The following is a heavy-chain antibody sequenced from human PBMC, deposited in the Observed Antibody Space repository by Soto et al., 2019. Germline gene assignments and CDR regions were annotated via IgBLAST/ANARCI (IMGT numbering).Heavy chain of an antibody. D-gene: IGHD3-10*01. Sequence: QVQLVQSGAEVKKPGASVKVSCKASGYTFTSYGISWVRQAPGQGLEWMGWISAYNGNTNYAQKLQGRVTMTTDTSTSTAYMELRSLRSDDTAVYYCARERGPVVRGVIIRPNWFDPWGQGTLVTVSS. V-gene: IGHV1-18*04. CDR2: ISAYNGNT. CDR3: ARERGPVVRGVIIRPNWFDP. CDR1: GYTFTSYG. J-gene: IGHJ5*02.